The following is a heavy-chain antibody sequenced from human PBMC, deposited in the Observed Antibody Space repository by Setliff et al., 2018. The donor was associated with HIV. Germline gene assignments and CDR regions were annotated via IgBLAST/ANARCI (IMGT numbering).Heavy chain of an antibody. CDR3: ANYGDY. CDR2: ISPNGDRT. V-gene: IGHV3-23*01. J-gene: IGHJ4*02. CDR1: GFTFTAYN. Sequence: GGSLRLSCAASGFTFTAYNMAWVRQAPGKGLEWISAISPNGDRTYYAASVQGRFTISRDNSKNTVFLQMSSLIAGDTALYYCANYGDYWGQGTLVTVSS. D-gene: IGHD4-17*01.